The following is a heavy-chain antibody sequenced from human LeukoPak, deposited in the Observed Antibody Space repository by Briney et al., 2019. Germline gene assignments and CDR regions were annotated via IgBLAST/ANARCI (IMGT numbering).Heavy chain of an antibody. CDR3: ARDRALAGTGGYWFDP. CDR1: GYTFAAHY. Sequence: ASVKVSCKASGYTFAAHYMHWVRQAPGQGLEWMGWIIPNSGGTNYAQRFQGRVTMTRDTSISTAHMELISLRSDDTAVYYCARDRALAGTGGYWFDPWGQGTLVTVSS. J-gene: IGHJ5*02. CDR2: IIPNSGGT. D-gene: IGHD6-19*01. V-gene: IGHV1-2*02.